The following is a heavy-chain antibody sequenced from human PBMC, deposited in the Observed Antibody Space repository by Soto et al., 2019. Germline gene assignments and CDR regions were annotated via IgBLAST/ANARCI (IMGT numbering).Heavy chain of an antibody. CDR3: ARGSRTYDYIWGSYRPFDY. V-gene: IGHV4-34*01. J-gene: IGHJ4*02. CDR1: GGSFSGYY. CDR2: INHSGST. Sequence: SETLSLTCAVYGGSFSGYYWSWIRQPPGKGLEWIGEINHSGSTNYNPSLKSRVTISVDTSKNQFSLKLSSVTAADTAVYYCARGSRTYDYIWGSYRPFDYWGQGTLVTVSS. D-gene: IGHD3-16*02.